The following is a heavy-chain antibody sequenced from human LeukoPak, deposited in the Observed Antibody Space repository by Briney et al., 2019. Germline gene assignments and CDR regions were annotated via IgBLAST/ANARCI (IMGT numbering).Heavy chain of an antibody. V-gene: IGHV3-48*04. CDR3: AREGAEEMATIILT. CDR2: IGSSSSTI. Sequence: GGSLRLSCTASGFTFSSYSMNWVRQAPGKGLEWVSYIGSSSSTIYYADSVKGRFTISRDNAKTSLYLQMNSLRAEDTAVYYCAREGAEEMATIILTWGQGTLVTVSS. D-gene: IGHD5-24*01. CDR1: GFTFSSYS. J-gene: IGHJ5*02.